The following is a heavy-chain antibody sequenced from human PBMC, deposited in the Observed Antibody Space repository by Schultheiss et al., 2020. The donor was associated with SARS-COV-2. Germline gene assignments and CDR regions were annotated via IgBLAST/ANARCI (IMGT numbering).Heavy chain of an antibody. Sequence: GGSLRLSCAASGFTFSDAWMSWVRQAPGKGLEWVGRIKSKADGGTTDYAAPVKGRFTISGDESKNTVYLQMNSLGAEDTAVYYCARDFGKYSSSWGSFDYWGQGTVVTVSS. V-gene: IGHV3-15*01. J-gene: IGHJ4*02. CDR3: ARDFGKYSSSWGSFDY. D-gene: IGHD6-13*01. CDR2: IKSKADGGTT. CDR1: GFTFSDAW.